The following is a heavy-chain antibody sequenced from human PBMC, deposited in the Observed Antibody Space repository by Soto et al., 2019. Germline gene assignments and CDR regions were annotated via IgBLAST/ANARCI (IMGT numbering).Heavy chain of an antibody. D-gene: IGHD2-21*01. CDR1: GYTFTSFP. Sequence: GXSVKVSCKASGYTFTSFPIHWARQAPGQSLEWMGWINAGNGDTKYSQKFQGRLTVTRDTSASTAYMELMSLRSEDTAVYYCTRAPRGENWGQGTLVTVSS. V-gene: IGHV1-3*01. CDR2: INAGNGDT. CDR3: TRAPRGEN. J-gene: IGHJ1*01.